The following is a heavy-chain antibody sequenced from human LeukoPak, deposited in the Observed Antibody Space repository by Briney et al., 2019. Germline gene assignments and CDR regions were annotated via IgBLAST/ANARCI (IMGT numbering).Heavy chain of an antibody. CDR3: ADFWSGYSRGFDY. J-gene: IGHJ4*02. V-gene: IGHV1-69*05. CDR1: GGTFSSYA. D-gene: IGHD3-3*01. Sequence: TVKVSCKASGGTFSSYAISWVRQAPGHGLEWMGGIIPIFGTANHAQKFEGRVTITTDESTSTAYMELSSLRSEETAVYYCADFWSGYSRGFDYWGQGTLVTVSS. CDR2: IIPIFGTA.